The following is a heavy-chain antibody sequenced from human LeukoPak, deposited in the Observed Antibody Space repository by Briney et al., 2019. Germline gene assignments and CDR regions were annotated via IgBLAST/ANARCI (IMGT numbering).Heavy chain of an antibody. CDR3: AKRGHSSGSGTPDFDY. Sequence: PGGSLRLSCAASGFTFSSFVMSWVRQAPGKGLEWVSAISGSGGSTYYADSVKGRFTISRDNSKNTLYLQMNSLRAEDTAVYYCAKRGHSSGSGTPDFDYWGQGTLVTVSS. CDR1: GFTFSSFV. CDR2: ISGSGGST. D-gene: IGHD6-19*01. J-gene: IGHJ4*02. V-gene: IGHV3-23*01.